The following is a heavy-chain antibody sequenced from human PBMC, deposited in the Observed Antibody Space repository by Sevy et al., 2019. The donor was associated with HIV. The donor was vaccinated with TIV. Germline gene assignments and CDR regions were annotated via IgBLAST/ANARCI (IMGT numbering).Heavy chain of an antibody. CDR1: GFSLSTGGVG. J-gene: IGHJ5*02. V-gene: IGHV2-5*02. CDR3: AHKGSAVGKRAGWFDP. CDR2: IYWDDDK. Sequence: SGPTLVNPTQTLTLTCTFSGFSLSTGGVGVGWIRQPPGKALEWLALIYWDDDKRVCPSLKSRLTITKDSSKNQVVLTMTNMDPVDTATYYCAHKGSAVGKRAGWFDPWGQGTLVTVSS. D-gene: IGHD6-13*01.